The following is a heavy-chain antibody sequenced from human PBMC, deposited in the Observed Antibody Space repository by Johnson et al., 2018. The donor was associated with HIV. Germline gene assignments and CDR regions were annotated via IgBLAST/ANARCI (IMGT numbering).Heavy chain of an antibody. CDR2: IGSAGDT. CDR1: GFTFSDYD. V-gene: IGHV3-13*01. Sequence: VQLVESGGGLVQPGGSLRLSCAASGFTFSDYDMHWVRQATGEGLEWVSAIGSAGDTYYPGSVKGRFTISRENAKNSLYLQMNSLRAEDTAVYYCARIDYSNYEEAFDIWGQGTMVTVSS. D-gene: IGHD4-11*01. J-gene: IGHJ3*02. CDR3: ARIDYSNYEEAFDI.